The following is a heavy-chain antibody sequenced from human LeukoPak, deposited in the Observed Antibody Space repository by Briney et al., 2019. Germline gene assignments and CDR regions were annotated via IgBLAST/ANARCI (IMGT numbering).Heavy chain of an antibody. CDR1: GYSITTGHY. D-gene: IGHD6-13*01. CDR3: ARDPLSSSSWSFDY. Sequence: SETLSLTCTVSGYSITTGHYWGWIRQPPGRGLEWIGYIYYSGSTNYNPSLKSRVTISVDTSKNQFSLKLSSVTAADTAVYYCARDPLSSSSWSFDYWGQGTLVTVSS. CDR2: IYYSGST. J-gene: IGHJ4*02. V-gene: IGHV4-59*11.